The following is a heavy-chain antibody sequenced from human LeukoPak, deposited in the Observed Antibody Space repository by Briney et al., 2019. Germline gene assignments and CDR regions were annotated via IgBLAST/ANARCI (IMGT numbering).Heavy chain of an antibody. Sequence: GGSLRLSCAASGFTFSSYWMSWVRQAPGRGLEWVANIKQDGSEKYYVDSVKGRFTISRDNAKNSLYLQMNSLRAEDTAVYYCAREHRYYYDSSGLHIDYWGQGTLVTVSS. D-gene: IGHD3-22*01. J-gene: IGHJ4*02. CDR1: GFTFSSYW. CDR2: IKQDGSEK. CDR3: AREHRYYYDSSGLHIDY. V-gene: IGHV3-7*01.